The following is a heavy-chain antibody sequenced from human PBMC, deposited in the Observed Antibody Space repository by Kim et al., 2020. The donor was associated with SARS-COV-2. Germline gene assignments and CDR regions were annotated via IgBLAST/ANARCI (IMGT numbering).Heavy chain of an antibody. Sequence: GGSLRLSCAVSGIDINFYHIYWVRQAPGKGLEWLSIVYSGGSTDYADSVKGRFTISSDYSKNTVFLQMNSLRVGDTALYYCASQVVPVAGEGHTDYWGQGTQVTISS. CDR1: GIDINFYH. D-gene: IGHD6-19*01. CDR2: VYSGGST. V-gene: IGHV3-66*04. J-gene: IGHJ4*02. CDR3: ASQVVPVAGEGHTDY.